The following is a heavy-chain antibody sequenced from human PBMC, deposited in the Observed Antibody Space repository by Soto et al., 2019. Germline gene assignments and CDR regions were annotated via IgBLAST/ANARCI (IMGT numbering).Heavy chain of an antibody. V-gene: IGHV4-31*03. CDR3: ARGSSIAGLYYGMDV. D-gene: IGHD6-6*01. CDR1: GGSISSGGYY. J-gene: IGHJ6*02. CDR2: NYYSGIT. Sequence: QVQLQESGPGLVKPSQTLSLTCTVSGGSISSGGYYWTWIRQHPGKGLEWIGYNYYSGITYYNPSLQSRVTISLDTSKNQSSLKLSSVTAADTAVYYCARGSSIAGLYYGMDVWGQGTTVTVSS.